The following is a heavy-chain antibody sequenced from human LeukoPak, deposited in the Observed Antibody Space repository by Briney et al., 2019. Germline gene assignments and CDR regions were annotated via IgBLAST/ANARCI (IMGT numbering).Heavy chain of an antibody. CDR2: IRSKANSYAT. Sequence: GGSLRLSCAASGFAFSGSAMHWVRQASGKGLEWVGRIRSKANSYATAYAASVEGRFTIPRDDSKNTAYLQMNSLKTEDTAVYYCTRGAQYYDILTGYYNANWFDPWGQGTLVTVSS. CDR3: TRGAQYYDILTGYYNANWFDP. D-gene: IGHD3-9*01. J-gene: IGHJ5*02. V-gene: IGHV3-73*01. CDR1: GFAFSGSA.